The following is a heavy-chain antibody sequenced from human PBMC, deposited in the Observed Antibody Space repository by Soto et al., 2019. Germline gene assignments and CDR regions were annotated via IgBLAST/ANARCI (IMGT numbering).Heavy chain of an antibody. J-gene: IGHJ4*02. CDR2: IYPGDSDT. CDR1: GNSFTSYW. D-gene: IGHD3-22*01. Sequence: XESLKISCKCSGNSFTSYWIGLVLQMPGKGLEWMGIIYPGDSDTRYSPSFQGQVTISADKSISTAYLQWSSLKASDTAMYYCARLATSGYHYTVDYWGQGTLVTV. CDR3: ARLATSGYHYTVDY. V-gene: IGHV5-51*01.